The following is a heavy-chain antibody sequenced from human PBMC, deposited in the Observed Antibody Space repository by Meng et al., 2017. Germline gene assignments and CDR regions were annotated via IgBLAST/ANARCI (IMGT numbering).Heavy chain of an antibody. D-gene: IGHD3-10*01. V-gene: IGHV1-2*02. J-gene: IGHJ3*02. Sequence: ASVTVSCQASGYTFTDHYIHWVRQAPGQGLEGMGWINPNSGGTNYAQKFQGRVTMTRDTSISTAYMELSRLRSDDTAVYYCASVPPYYCGSGCYYPPPYWGAFDIWGQGTMVTVSS. CDR3: ASVPPYYCGSGCYYPPPYWGAFDI. CDR1: GYTFTDHY. CDR2: INPNSGGT.